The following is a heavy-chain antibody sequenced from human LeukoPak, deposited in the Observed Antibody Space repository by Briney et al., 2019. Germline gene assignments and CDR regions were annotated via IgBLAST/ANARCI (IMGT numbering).Heavy chain of an antibody. CDR2: ISYTGSI. Sequence: SETLSLTCTVSGGSISSRNYYWAWIRQPPGKGLDWIGSISYTGSIFYNPSLKRRVAISVDTSKNQFSLKLSSVTAADTAIYYCARAERSGTSFPWDYWGQGTLVTVSS. CDR1: GGSISSRNYY. D-gene: IGHD2-2*01. V-gene: IGHV4-39*01. J-gene: IGHJ4*02. CDR3: ARAERSGTSFPWDY.